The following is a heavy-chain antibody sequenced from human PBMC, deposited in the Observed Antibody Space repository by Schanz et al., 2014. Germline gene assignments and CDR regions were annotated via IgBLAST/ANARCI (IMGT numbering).Heavy chain of an antibody. V-gene: IGHV3-7*01. CDR2: IKHDGSEK. J-gene: IGHJ3*02. CDR1: GFAFDTYW. Sequence: EVQLVESRGGLVQPGGSLRLSCAASGFAFDTYWMSWVRQAPGKGLEWVANIKHDGSEKYYVDSVKGRFTISRDNAKNSMYLEMNSLRAEDTAVFYCARVGGTYYDFWSGVPPTVMHDGFDIWGQGTMVTVS. CDR3: ARVGGTYYDFWSGVPPTVMHDGFDI. D-gene: IGHD3-3*01.